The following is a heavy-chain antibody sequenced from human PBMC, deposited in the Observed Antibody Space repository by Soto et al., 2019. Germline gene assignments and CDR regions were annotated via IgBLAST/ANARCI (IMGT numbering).Heavy chain of an antibody. D-gene: IGHD2-2*01. CDR2: TRDKANSYTT. CDR1: GFTFSDHY. CDR3: ARRDQNRRRTFDY. J-gene: IGHJ4*02. Sequence: EVQLVESGGGLVQPGGSLRLSCAASGFTFSDHYMDWVRQAPGKGLEWVGRTRDKANSYTTEYAASVKGRFTISRDDSKNSLYLQMNSLKSEDTAVYYCARRDQNRRRTFDYWGQGTLVTVSS. V-gene: IGHV3-72*01.